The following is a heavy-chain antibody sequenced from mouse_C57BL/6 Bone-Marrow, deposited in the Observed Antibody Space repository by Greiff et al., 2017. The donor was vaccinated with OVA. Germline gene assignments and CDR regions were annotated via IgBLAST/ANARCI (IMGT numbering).Heavy chain of an antibody. V-gene: IGHV3-1*01. D-gene: IGHD1-1*01. CDR1: GYSITSGYD. CDR2: ISYSGST. Sequence: EVKLQESGPGMVKPSQSLSLTCTVTGYSITSGYDWHWIRHFPGNNLEWMGYISYSGSTNYNPSLKSRISITHDTSKNHFFLKLNSVTTEDTATYYCARDNYGSYFDYWGQGTTLTVSS. CDR3: ARDNYGSYFDY. J-gene: IGHJ2*01.